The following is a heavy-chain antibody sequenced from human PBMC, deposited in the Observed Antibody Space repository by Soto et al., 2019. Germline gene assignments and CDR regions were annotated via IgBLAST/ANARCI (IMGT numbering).Heavy chain of an antibody. CDR1: GGSFSAYY. CDR2: IIHSEST. J-gene: IGHJ6*02. D-gene: IGHD2-2*02. Sequence: SETLSLTCAVYGGSFSAYYWSWVRQPPGKGLEWIGEIIHSESTKYNPSLKSRVTISVDTSKNQFSLKLSSVTAADTAVYYCAKDAGPSYCSSTSCYNSPYYYYYYGMDVWGQGTTVTVSS. CDR3: AKDAGPSYCSSTSCYNSPYYYYYYGMDV. V-gene: IGHV4-34*12.